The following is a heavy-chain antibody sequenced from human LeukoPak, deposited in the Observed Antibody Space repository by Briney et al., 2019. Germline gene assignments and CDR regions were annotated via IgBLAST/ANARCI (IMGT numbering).Heavy chain of an antibody. Sequence: GASVKVSCQASGYTLSDYAMHWVRQAPGQGLEWMGWVNTNTGNPTYAQGFTGRFVFSLDTSVTTAYLQISSLKAEDTAVYYCARKVYYYDRSGFSKSRGDYFDFWGQGTLVTVSS. D-gene: IGHD3-22*01. CDR1: GYTLSDYA. V-gene: IGHV7-4-1*02. CDR3: ARKVYYYDRSGFSKSRGDYFDF. CDR2: VNTNTGNP. J-gene: IGHJ4*02.